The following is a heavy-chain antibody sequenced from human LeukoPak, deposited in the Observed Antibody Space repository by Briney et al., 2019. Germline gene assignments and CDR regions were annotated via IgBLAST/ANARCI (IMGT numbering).Heavy chain of an antibody. V-gene: IGHV1-18*01. Sequence: ASVKVSCKASGYTFASYGISWVRQAPGQGLERMGWISAYSGHTNYAQKFQGRVTMTTDTSTSTAYMELGSLRSDDTAVYYCARASGSGSYHGYWGQGTLVTVSS. CDR1: GYTFASYG. CDR2: ISAYSGHT. J-gene: IGHJ4*02. CDR3: ARASGSGSYHGY. D-gene: IGHD3-10*01.